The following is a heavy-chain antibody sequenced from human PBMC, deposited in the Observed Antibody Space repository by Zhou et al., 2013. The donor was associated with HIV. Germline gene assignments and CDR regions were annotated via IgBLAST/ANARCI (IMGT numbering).Heavy chain of an antibody. CDR1: GDSVTGHH. D-gene: IGHD2-15*01. V-gene: IGHV4-59*02. Sequence: QVQLQQWGAGLLKPAETLSLTCSVSGDSVTGHHWTWIRQPPEKGLESIGHTQHTGSTNFNPSLKSRVTMSVDTSKNQISLKLSSVTAADTAVYYCARGGGYCSGGNCYGWIDTWGQGTQVTVSS. CDR2: TQHTGST. CDR3: ARGGGYCSGGNCYGWIDT. J-gene: IGHJ5*02.